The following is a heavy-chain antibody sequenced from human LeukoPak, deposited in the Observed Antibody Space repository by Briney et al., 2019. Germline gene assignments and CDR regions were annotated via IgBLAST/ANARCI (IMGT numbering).Heavy chain of an antibody. Sequence: ASVKVSCKASGDTFSMYTFSWVRQAPGQGLEWMGRIIPIPDIANYPQKFQGRVTITADILTSTTYMELSSLRSDDTAVYYCARDHCSGGTCLGGHWGQGTLVAVSS. D-gene: IGHD2-15*01. CDR2: IIPIPDIA. J-gene: IGHJ4*02. V-gene: IGHV1-69*04. CDR1: GDTFSMYT. CDR3: ARDHCSGGTCLGGH.